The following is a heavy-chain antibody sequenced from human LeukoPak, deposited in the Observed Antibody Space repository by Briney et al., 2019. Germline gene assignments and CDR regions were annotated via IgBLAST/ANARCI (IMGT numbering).Heavy chain of an antibody. V-gene: IGHV6-1*01. CDR2: TFYRSKWSN. Sequence: SQTLSLTCAISGDSVSSRSAAWNWIRRSPERGLEWLGRTFYRSKWSNEYAVSVKSRISIDPDTSKNQFSLQLNSVTPEDTAVYYCARGVGYSHGSYYFDYWGLGTLVTVSS. CDR1: GDSVSSRSAA. D-gene: IGHD5-18*01. CDR3: ARGVGYSHGSYYFDY. J-gene: IGHJ4*02.